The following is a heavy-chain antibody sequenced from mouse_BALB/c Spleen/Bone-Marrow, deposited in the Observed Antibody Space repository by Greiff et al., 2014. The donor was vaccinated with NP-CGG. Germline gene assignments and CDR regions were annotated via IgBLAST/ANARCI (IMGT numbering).Heavy chain of an antibody. V-gene: IGHV3-5*02. CDR2: IYYSGTI. D-gene: IGHD1-1*02. J-gene: IGHJ4*01. CDR1: GISITTGNYR. Sequence: EVKLMESGPGLVKPSQTVSLTCTVTGISITTGNYRWSWIRQFPGNKLEWIGYIYYSGTITYNPSLTSRTTIPRDTSKNQFFLEMNSLTAEDTATYYCARDGNYAMDYWGQGTSVTVSS. CDR3: ARDGNYAMDY.